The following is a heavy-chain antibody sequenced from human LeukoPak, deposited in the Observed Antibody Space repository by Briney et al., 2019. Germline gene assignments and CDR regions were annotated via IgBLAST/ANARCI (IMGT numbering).Heavy chain of an antibody. CDR2: ISGSGGST. V-gene: IGHV3-23*01. J-gene: IGHJ4*02. D-gene: IGHD3-3*01. Sequence: GGSLRLSCAASGFTFSSYAMSWVRQAPGKGLEWVSAISGSGGSTYYADSVKGRFTISRDNSKNTLYLQMNSLRAEDTAVYYCRGYYDFWSGYYYDYWGQGTLVTVSS. CDR3: RGYYDFWSGYYYDY. CDR1: GFTFSSYA.